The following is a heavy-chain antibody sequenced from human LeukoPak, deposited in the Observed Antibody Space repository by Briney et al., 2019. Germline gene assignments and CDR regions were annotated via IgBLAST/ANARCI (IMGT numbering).Heavy chain of an antibody. CDR2: KYYSGSA. D-gene: IGHD2-2*01. CDR3: ASPYCSSISCLDVFNM. J-gene: IGHJ3*02. Sequence: SETLSLTCSVSGVPVSDGRYYWTWIRQYPGKGLEWIGYKYYSGSAKYNPSLKSRLTISIGTSKNQFSLQLSSVTAADTATYYCASPYCSSISCLDVFNMRGQGTGVTVSS. CDR1: GVPVSDGRYY. V-gene: IGHV4-31*03.